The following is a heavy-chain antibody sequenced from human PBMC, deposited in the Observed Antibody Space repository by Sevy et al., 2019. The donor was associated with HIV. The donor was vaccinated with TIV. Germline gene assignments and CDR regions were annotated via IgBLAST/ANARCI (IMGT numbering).Heavy chain of an antibody. D-gene: IGHD2-2*01. CDR3: ARDDCSSLSCHGSLLY. Sequence: ASVKVSCKASGYTFTSYGISWVRQAPGQGLEWLGWISTLNVNTNNAQKFQGRVTMTTDTSTGTASMELRSLRSDDTAVYYCARDDCSSLSCHGSLLYWGQGNLVTVSS. V-gene: IGHV1-18*01. J-gene: IGHJ4*02. CDR2: ISTLNVNT. CDR1: GYTFTSYG.